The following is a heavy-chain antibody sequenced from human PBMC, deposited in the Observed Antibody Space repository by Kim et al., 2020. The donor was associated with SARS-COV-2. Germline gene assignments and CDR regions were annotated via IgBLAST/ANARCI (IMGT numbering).Heavy chain of an antibody. V-gene: IGHV3-43*01. CDR3: AKADVNSRVLRFLEWLSSYYYSGMDV. Sequence: GGSLRLSCAASGFTFDDYTMHWVRQAPGKGLEWVSLISWDGGSTYYADSVKGRFTISRDNSKNSLYLQMNSLRTEDTALYYCAKADVNSRVLRFLEWLSSYYYSGMDVWGQGTTVTVSS. J-gene: IGHJ6*02. D-gene: IGHD3-3*01. CDR2: ISWDGGST. CDR1: GFTFDDYT.